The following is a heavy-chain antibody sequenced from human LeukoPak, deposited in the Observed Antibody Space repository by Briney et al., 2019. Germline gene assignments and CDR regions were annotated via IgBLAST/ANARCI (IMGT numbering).Heavy chain of an antibody. CDR3: ARGGTPNYSDSSGYYFGQF. CDR1: GFTFSYYS. D-gene: IGHD3-22*01. V-gene: IGHV3-48*01. J-gene: IGHJ4*02. CDR2: ISSSGSTI. Sequence: GGSLRLSCVASGFTFSYYSMNWVRQAPGKGLEWVSYISSSGSTIYYADSVKGRFTISRDNAKNSLYLQMNSLRAEDTAVYYCARGGTPNYSDSSGYYFGQFWGQGTLVTVSS.